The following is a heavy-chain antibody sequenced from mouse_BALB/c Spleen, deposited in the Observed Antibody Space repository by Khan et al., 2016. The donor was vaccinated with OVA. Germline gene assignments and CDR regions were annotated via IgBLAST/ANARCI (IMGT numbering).Heavy chain of an antibody. D-gene: IGHD1-1*01. Sequence: EVELVESGGGLVKPGGSLKLSCAASGFTFSSYAMSWVRQTPEKRLDWVASISSGGNYTYYPDSVKGRFTISRDNAKNTLYLQMSSLRSEDAAMYYCARPPIATVLATSYWFFDVWGAGTTVTVSS. CDR2: ISSGGNYT. CDR3: ARPPIATVLATSYWFFDV. CDR1: GFTFSSYA. J-gene: IGHJ1*01. V-gene: IGHV5-9-3*01.